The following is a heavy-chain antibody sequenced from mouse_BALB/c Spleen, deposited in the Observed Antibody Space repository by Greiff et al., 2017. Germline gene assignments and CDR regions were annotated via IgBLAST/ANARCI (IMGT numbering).Heavy chain of an antibody. J-gene: IGHJ1*01. V-gene: IGHV10-1*02. D-gene: IGHD2-1*01. Sequence: EVQVVESGGGLVQPKGSLKLSCAASGFTFNTYAMNWVRQAPGKGLEWVARIRSKSNNYATYYADSVKDRFTISRDDSQSMLYLQMNNLKTEDTAMYYCVRLDGNYWYFDVWGAGTTVTVSS. CDR2: IRSKSNNYAT. CDR1: GFTFNTYA. CDR3: VRLDGNYWYFDV.